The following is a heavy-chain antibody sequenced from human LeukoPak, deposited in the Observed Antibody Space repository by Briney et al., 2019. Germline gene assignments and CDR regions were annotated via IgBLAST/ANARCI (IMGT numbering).Heavy chain of an antibody. CDR3: ASGDSVTSPGGYYYGMDV. CDR2: ISSSGSTI. J-gene: IGHJ6*02. Sequence: GGSLTLSCAASGFTFSDYYMSWLRQAPGKGLEWVSYISSSGSTIYYADSVKGRFTISRDNAKNSLYLQMNSLRAEDTAVYYCASGDSVTSPGGYYYGMDVWGQGTTVTVSS. CDR1: GFTFSDYY. V-gene: IGHV3-11*01. D-gene: IGHD2-2*01.